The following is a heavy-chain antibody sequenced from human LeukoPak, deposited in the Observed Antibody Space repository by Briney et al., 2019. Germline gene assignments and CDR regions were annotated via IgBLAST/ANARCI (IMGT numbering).Heavy chain of an antibody. D-gene: IGHD6-13*01. CDR3: ARPRSSSFWYFDL. J-gene: IGHJ2*01. CDR1: GGSITSYY. V-gene: IGHV4-59*01. Sequence: KTSETLSLTCTVSGGSITSYYWSWLRQPPGKGLEWIGFGHHSGSTNYKPTLKSRATISVDTSKNQFSLKLSSVTAADTAVYYCARPRSSSFWYFDLWGRGTQVTVSS. CDR2: GHHSGST.